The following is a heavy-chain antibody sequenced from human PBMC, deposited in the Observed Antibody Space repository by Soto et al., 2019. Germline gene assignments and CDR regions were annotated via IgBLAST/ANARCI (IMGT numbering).Heavy chain of an antibody. V-gene: IGHV1-69*06. CDR3: ARGGTELEVVTAPYYYDGMDV. J-gene: IGHJ6*02. D-gene: IGHD2-15*01. CDR1: GVTFSSYA. CDR2: IIPICGTA. Sequence: QVQLVQSGAEVKKPWSSVKVSFKASGVTFSSYAISWVRQAPGQGLEWMGGIIPICGTANYAQKFQGRVTITADKSPSTAYMEMSSLRSEDTAVYYCARGGTELEVVTAPYYYDGMDVWGHGTTVTVSS.